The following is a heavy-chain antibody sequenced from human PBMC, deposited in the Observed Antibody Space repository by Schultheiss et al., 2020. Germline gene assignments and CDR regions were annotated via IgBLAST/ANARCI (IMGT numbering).Heavy chain of an antibody. CDR3: ARSWSHDAFDI. Sequence: GGSLRLSCAASGFTFSNYGMDWVRQAPGKGLEWVAVLTYDGTNKSYADSVKGRFTVSRENSKNTLYLQMNSRRTEDTAVYDCARSWSHDAFDIWGQGTMVTVSS. V-gene: IGHV3-30*03. D-gene: IGHD3-10*01. J-gene: IGHJ3*02. CDR1: GFTFSNYG. CDR2: LTYDGTNK.